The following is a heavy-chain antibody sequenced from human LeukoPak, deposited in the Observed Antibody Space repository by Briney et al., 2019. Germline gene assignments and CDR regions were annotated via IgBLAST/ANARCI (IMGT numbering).Heavy chain of an antibody. Sequence: SVKVSCKASGGTFSSYAISWVRQAPGQGLEWMGRIIPILGIANYAQKFQGRVTITADKSTSTAYMELSSLRSEDTAVYYFARGPYSSSWYFDYWGQGTLVTVSS. CDR3: ARGPYSSSWYFDY. J-gene: IGHJ4*02. CDR1: GGTFSSYA. CDR2: IIPILGIA. V-gene: IGHV1-69*04. D-gene: IGHD6-13*01.